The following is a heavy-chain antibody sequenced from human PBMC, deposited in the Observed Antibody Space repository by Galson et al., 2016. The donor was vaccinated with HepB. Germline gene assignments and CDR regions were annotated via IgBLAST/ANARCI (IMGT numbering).Heavy chain of an antibody. CDR2: IRGSGGST. CDR1: GFTFSSYD. Sequence: SLRLSCAASGFTFSSYDMSWVRQAPGKGLEWVSAIRGSGGSTFYADSVKGRFTISRDNSKNTQYLQMNSLRADDTAVYYCAKESGLWNVKTDFDYWGQGTVVTV. V-gene: IGHV3-23*01. CDR3: AKESGLWNVKTDFDY. D-gene: IGHD1-1*01. J-gene: IGHJ4*02.